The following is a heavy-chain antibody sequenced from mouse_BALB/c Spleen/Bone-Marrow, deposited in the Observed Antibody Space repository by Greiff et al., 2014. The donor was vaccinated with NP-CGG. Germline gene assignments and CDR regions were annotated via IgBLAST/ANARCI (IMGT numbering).Heavy chain of an antibody. Sequence: ESGPQLVRPGASVKISCKASGYSFTSYWMHWAKQRPGQGLGWIGMIDPSDSETRLNQKFKDKATLTVDKSSSTAYMQLSSPTSEDSAVYYCASPSDGNPFAYWGQGTLVTVSA. J-gene: IGHJ3*01. V-gene: IGHV1-74*04. CDR2: IDPSDSET. CDR1: GYSFTSYW. D-gene: IGHD2-1*01. CDR3: ASPSDGNPFAY.